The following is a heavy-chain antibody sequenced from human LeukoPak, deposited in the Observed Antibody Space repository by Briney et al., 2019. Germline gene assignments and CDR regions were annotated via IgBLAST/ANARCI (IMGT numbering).Heavy chain of an antibody. J-gene: IGHJ4*02. CDR3: ARGEYGSGSYHIDY. V-gene: IGHV3-23*01. Sequence: GGSLRLSCAASGFTFSSYAMSWVRQAPGKGLEWVSAISGSGGSTYYADSVKGRFTISRDNSKNSLYLQMNSLRAEDTAVYYCARGEYGSGSYHIDYWGQGTLVTVSS. D-gene: IGHD3-10*01. CDR2: ISGSGGST. CDR1: GFTFSSYA.